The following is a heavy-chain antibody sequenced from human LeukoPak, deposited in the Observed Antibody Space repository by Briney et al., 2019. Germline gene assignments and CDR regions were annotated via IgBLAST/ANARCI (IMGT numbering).Heavy chain of an antibody. CDR2: INYSGST. V-gene: IGHV4-59*12. CDR3: ARAHYFGSGSYFDY. Sequence: PSETLSLTCTVSGGSISSYYWSWIRQSPGKGLEWLGYINYSGSTYYNPSLKSRVSISVDTSKNRFSLNLNSVTAADTAVYFCARAHYFGSGSYFDYWGQGTLVAVSS. J-gene: IGHJ4*02. CDR1: GGSISSYY. D-gene: IGHD3-10*01.